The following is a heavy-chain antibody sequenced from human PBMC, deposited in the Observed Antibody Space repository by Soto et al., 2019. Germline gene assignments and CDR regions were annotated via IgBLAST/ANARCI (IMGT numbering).Heavy chain of an antibody. J-gene: IGHJ5*02. CDR3: ARHSRAAVARNWFDP. CDR2: IYPGDSDT. Sequence: PGESLKISCKGSGYSFTSYWIGWVRQMPGKGLEWMGIIYPGDSDTRYSPSFQGQVTISADKSISTAYLQWSSLKASDTAMYYCARHSRAAVARNWFDPWGQGTLVTVSS. CDR1: GYSFTSYW. D-gene: IGHD6-19*01. V-gene: IGHV5-51*01.